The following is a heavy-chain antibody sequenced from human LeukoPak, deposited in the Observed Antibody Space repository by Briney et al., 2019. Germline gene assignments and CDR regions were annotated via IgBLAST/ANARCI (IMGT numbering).Heavy chain of an antibody. CDR2: IYYSGST. D-gene: IGHD6-13*01. V-gene: IGHV4-39*01. J-gene: IGHJ4*02. Sequence: SETLSLTCTVSGGSISSSSYYWGWIRQPPGKGLEWIGSIYYSGSTYYNPSLKSRVTISVDTSKNQFSLKLSSVTAADTAVYYCADTGYSSSSRGYWGQGTLVTVSS. CDR3: ADTGYSSSSRGY. CDR1: GGSISSSSYY.